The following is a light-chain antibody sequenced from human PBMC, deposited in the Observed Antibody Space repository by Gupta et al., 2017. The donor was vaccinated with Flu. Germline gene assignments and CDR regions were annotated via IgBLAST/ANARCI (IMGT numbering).Light chain of an antibody. Sequence: VTISCTGTSSDVGAYNYVSWYQQHPGKAPKLMIYEVTKRPSGVPDRFSGSKSGNTASLTVSGLQAEDEADYYCSSYVGSHNHVALGGGTKLTVL. CDR1: SSDVGAYNY. CDR3: SSYVGSHNHVA. J-gene: IGLJ2*01. CDR2: EVT. V-gene: IGLV2-8*01.